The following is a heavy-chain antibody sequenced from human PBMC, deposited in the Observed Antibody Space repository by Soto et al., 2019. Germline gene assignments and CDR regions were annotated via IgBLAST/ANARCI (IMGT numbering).Heavy chain of an antibody. D-gene: IGHD3-22*01. CDR2: IWYDGSNK. J-gene: IGHJ4*02. CDR3: AIRASYYDSSGYFDY. CDR1: GFTFSTYG. V-gene: IGHV3-33*03. Sequence: PGGSLRLSCAASGFTFSTYGMHWVRQAPGKGLEWVAVIWYDGSNKYYIDSVKGRFTISRDNSKNTLYLQMNSLRVEDTAVYYCAIRASYYDSSGYFDYWGQGT.